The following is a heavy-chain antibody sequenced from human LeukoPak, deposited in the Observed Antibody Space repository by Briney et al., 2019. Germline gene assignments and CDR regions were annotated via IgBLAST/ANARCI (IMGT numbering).Heavy chain of an antibody. CDR3: ARDNYYGSGSSYYYYGMDV. J-gene: IGHJ6*02. CDR1: GFTFSSYS. CDR2: TSSSSSYI. D-gene: IGHD3-10*01. Sequence: GGSLRLSCAASGFTFSSYSMNWVRQAPGKGLEWVSSTSSSSSYIYYADSVKGRFTISRDNAKNSLYLQMNSLRAEDTAVYYCARDNYYGSGSSYYYYGMDVWGQGTTVTVSS. V-gene: IGHV3-21*01.